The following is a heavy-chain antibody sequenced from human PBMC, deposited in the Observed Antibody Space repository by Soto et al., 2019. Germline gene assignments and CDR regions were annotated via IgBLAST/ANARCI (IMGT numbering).Heavy chain of an antibody. J-gene: IGHJ5*02. CDR2: VYSSGGT. CDR1: GGSMSSYY. D-gene: IGHD3-3*01. CDR3: ARGQRFSDWFDP. Sequence: KPSETLSLTCTVSGGSMSSYYWTWIRQPAGKGLEWIGRVYSSGGTHYNPSLKSRVTISLDTSKNQFSLRLLPVTDADTAVYYCARGQRFSDWFDPWRHGTLVTVSS. V-gene: IGHV4-4*07.